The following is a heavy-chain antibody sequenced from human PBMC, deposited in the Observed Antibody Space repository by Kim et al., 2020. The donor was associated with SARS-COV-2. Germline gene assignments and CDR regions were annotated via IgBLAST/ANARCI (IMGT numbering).Heavy chain of an antibody. CDR3: ARDLGKKVVVIDY. D-gene: IGHD2-15*01. J-gene: IGHJ4*02. CDR2: ISYDGSNK. CDR1: GFTFSSYA. V-gene: IGHV3-30*04. Sequence: GGSLRLSCAASGFTFSSYAMHWVRQAPGKGLEWVAVISYDGSNKYYADSVKGRFTISRDNSKNTLYLQMNSLRAEDTAVYYCARDLGKKVVVIDYWGQGTLVTVSS.